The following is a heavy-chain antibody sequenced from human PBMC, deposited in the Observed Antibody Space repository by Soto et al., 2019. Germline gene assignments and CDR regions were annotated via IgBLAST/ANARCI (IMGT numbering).Heavy chain of an antibody. CDR1: GDSFNDYY. V-gene: IGHV1-2*04. CDR3: ARESGGATATLDYYYFYMDV. J-gene: IGHJ6*03. CDR2: INPNSGVT. D-gene: IGHD5-12*01. Sequence: SVKVSCKSSGDSFNDYYLHWVRQAPGQGLEWMGWINPNSGVTKYAQKFQGWVTMTRDTSIRTVYMELSRLRSDDTAVYYCARESGGATATLDYYYFYMDVWGKGTTVTVSS.